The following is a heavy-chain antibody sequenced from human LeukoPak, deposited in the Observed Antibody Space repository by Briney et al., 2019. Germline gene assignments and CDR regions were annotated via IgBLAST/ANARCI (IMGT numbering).Heavy chain of an antibody. D-gene: IGHD6-13*01. CDR1: GFTFSSYW. Sequence: LTGGSLRLSCAASGFTFSSYWMYWVRQAPGKGLVWVLRINTDGSSAAYADSVKGRFTISRDNAKNTLYLQMSGLGAEDTAVYYCARDRAATDLDYWGQGTLVTVSS. CDR3: ARDRAATDLDY. CDR2: INTDGSSA. V-gene: IGHV3-74*01. J-gene: IGHJ4*02.